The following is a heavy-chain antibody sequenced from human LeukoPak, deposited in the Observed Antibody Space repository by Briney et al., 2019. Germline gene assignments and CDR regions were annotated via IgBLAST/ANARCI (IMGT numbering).Heavy chain of an antibody. Sequence: ASVKVSCKASGYTFTGYYMHWVRQAPGQGLEWMGWINPHNGGTNYVQKFQGRVTMTRDTSISTAYMELSRLRSDDTAVYYCARVDLRYYCYYMDVWGKGTTVTVSS. V-gene: IGHV1-2*02. CDR2: INPHNGGT. CDR3: ARVDLRYYCYYMDV. J-gene: IGHJ6*03. CDR1: GYTFTGYY.